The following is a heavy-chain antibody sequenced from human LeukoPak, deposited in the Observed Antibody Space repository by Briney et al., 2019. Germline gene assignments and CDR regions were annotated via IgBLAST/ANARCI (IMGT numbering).Heavy chain of an antibody. CDR3: ARVSAYSYGYHFDY. D-gene: IGHD5-18*01. V-gene: IGHV1-69*06. CDR2: IINICGKE. Sequence: AVKVSCEVSVGSFCSYAISWGRQAPGPGVGGVGVIINICGKENYAKKFQGRVTITADKSTSTAYMEMCSLRCEDTAVYYCARVSAYSYGYHFDYWGQGTLVTVSS. J-gene: IGHJ4*02. CDR1: VGSFCSYA.